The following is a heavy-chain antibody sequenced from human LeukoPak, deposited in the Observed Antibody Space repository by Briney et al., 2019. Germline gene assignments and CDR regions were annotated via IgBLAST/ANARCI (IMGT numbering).Heavy chain of an antibody. CDR1: GGSFSGYY. Sequence: SETLSLTCAVYGGSFSGYYWSWIRQPPGKGLEWSGEINHSGSTNYNPSLKSRVTISVDTSKNQFSLKLSSVTAADTAVYYCARLRGVRWYDILTGSYFDYWGQGTLVTVSS. CDR3: ARLRGVRWYDILTGSYFDY. CDR2: INHSGST. J-gene: IGHJ4*02. V-gene: IGHV4-34*01. D-gene: IGHD3-9*01.